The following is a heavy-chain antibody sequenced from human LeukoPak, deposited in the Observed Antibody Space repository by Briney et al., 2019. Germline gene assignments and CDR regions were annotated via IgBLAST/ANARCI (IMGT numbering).Heavy chain of an antibody. CDR1: GYSFSKYH. Sequence: NLGESLKISCQGYGYSFSKYHIGWVRQMPGKGLEWMGSIYPDDSKTRYSPSFQGQVTNSAAKSISTAYLQWSSLKASDTAMYYCARHSTYYYGSGPYSKRAFDTWGQGTKVTVFS. V-gene: IGHV5-51*01. CDR3: ARHSTYYYGSGPYSKRAFDT. J-gene: IGHJ3*02. D-gene: IGHD3-10*01. CDR2: IYPDDSKT.